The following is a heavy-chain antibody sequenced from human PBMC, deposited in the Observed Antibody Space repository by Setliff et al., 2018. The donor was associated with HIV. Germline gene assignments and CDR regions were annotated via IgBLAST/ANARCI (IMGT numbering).Heavy chain of an antibody. D-gene: IGHD3-22*01. CDR1: GGSIRSYY. CDR3: ARLGRAIDRGGYSLRFDY. Sequence: SETLSLTCTVSGGSIRSYYWSWIRQPPGKGLEWIGYIYASGSTNYNPSLKSRVTISIDTSKNQFSLRLRSVTAADTALYYCARLGRAIDRGGYSLRFDYWGQGTLVTVS. J-gene: IGHJ4*02. V-gene: IGHV4-4*09. CDR2: IYASGST.